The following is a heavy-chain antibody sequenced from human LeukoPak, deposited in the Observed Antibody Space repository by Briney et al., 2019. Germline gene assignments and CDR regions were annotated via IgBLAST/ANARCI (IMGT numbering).Heavy chain of an antibody. J-gene: IGHJ4*02. V-gene: IGHV4-39*07. CDR2: IYYSGGT. CDR1: GGSISSSSYY. D-gene: IGHD4-17*01. CDR3: ARMSPRLRRLTMTTTKGFDY. Sequence: PSETLSLTCTVSGGSISSSSYYWGWTRQPPGKGLEWIGSIYYSGGTYYNPSLKSRVTISVDTSKNQFSLKLSSVTAADTAVYYCARMSPRLRRLTMTTTKGFDYWGQGTLVTVSS.